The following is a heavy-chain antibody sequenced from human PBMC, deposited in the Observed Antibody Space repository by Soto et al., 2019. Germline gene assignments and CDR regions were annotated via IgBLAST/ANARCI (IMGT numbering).Heavy chain of an antibody. Sequence: HGESLKISCKGSGYSFTSYWIGWVRQMPGKGLEWMGIIYPGDSDTRYSPSFQGQVTISADKSISTAYLQSSSLKASDPPMYYCARQPIVVVPAAMGGGYYYYYGMDVWGQGTTVTVSS. CDR1: GYSFTSYW. J-gene: IGHJ6*02. D-gene: IGHD2-2*01. V-gene: IGHV5-51*01. CDR2: IYPGDSDT. CDR3: ARQPIVVVPAAMGGGYYYYYGMDV.